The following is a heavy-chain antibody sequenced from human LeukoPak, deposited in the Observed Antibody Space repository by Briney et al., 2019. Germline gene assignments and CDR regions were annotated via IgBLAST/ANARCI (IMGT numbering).Heavy chain of an antibody. Sequence: SVKVSCKASGGTFSSYAISWVRQAPGQGLEWMGGIIPIFGTANYAQKFQGRVTITADESTSTAYMELSSLRSEDTAVYYCARATEYYASGSYYNHWGQGTLVTVSS. CDR3: ARATEYYASGSYYNH. CDR1: GGTFSSYA. D-gene: IGHD3-10*01. CDR2: IIPIFGTA. J-gene: IGHJ4*02. V-gene: IGHV1-69*13.